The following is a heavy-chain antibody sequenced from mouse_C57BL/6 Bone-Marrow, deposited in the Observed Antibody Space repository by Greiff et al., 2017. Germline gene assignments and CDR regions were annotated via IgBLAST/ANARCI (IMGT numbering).Heavy chain of an antibody. CDR3: ARHHYGSSYCYAMDY. CDR2: ISNLAYSI. CDR1: GFTFSDYG. D-gene: IGHD1-1*01. V-gene: IGHV5-15*01. Sequence: EVKLMESGGGLVQPGGSLKLSCAASGFTFSDYGMAWVRQAPRKGPEWVAFISNLAYSIYYADTVTGRFTISRENAKNTLYLEMSSLRSEDTAMYYCARHHYGSSYCYAMDYWGQGTSVTVSS. J-gene: IGHJ4*01.